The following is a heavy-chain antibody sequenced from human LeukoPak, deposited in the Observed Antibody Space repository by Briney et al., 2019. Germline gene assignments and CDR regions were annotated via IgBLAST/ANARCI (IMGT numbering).Heavy chain of an antibody. D-gene: IGHD7-27*01. V-gene: IGHV4-38-2*02. CDR2: IYHSGST. CDR3: ARELNWGAIDY. CDR1: GFTFSSYA. Sequence: GSLRLSCAASGFTFSSYAMSWVRQAPGKGLEWIGSIYHSGSTYYNPSLKSRVTISVNTSKNQFSLKLSSVTAADTAVYYCARELNWGAIDYWGQGTLVTVSS. J-gene: IGHJ4*02.